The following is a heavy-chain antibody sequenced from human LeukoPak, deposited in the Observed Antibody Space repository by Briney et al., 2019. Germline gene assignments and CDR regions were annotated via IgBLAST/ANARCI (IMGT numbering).Heavy chain of an antibody. Sequence: SETLSLTCAVYGGSFSGYYWSWIRQPPGKGLEWIGEINHSGSTNYNPSLKSRVTISVDTSKNQFSLKLSSVTAADTAVYYCARLEPRYYYDSSGFISSNTRYFDYWGQRTLVTVSS. CDR1: GGSFSGYY. J-gene: IGHJ4*02. D-gene: IGHD3-22*01. V-gene: IGHV4-34*01. CDR2: INHSGST. CDR3: ARLEPRYYYDSSGFISSNTRYFDY.